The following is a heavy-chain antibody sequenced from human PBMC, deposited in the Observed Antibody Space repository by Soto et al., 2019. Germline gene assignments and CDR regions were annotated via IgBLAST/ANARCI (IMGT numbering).Heavy chain of an antibody. CDR2: TYHSGNP. J-gene: IGHJ6*02. D-gene: IGHD1-1*01. CDR3: ATAPNWNDVNYYYYGMDV. CDR1: GDTISTGGYT. V-gene: IGHV4-30-2*05. Sequence: SETLSLTCDVSGDTISTGGYTWAWIRQPPGKALEWIGHTYHSGNPYYNPSLKSRVTISVDTSKNQFSLKLSSVTAADTAVYYCATAPNWNDVNYYYYGMDVWGQGTTVTVSS.